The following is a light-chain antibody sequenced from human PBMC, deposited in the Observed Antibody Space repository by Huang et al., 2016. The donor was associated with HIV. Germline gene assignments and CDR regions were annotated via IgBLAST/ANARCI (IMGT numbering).Light chain of an antibody. CDR1: HDINTY. CDR2: DAS. CDR3: QQLSAYLLS. J-gene: IGKJ3*01. V-gene: IGKV1-9*01. Sequence: QLTQSPSSLSASIGDRVTIACRASHDINTYLAWYQQKPGRAPKLLIYDASTLQTGVPSRFRGFGSGTAFSLTITSLQPDDFAVYYCQQLSAYLLSFGPGTTVD.